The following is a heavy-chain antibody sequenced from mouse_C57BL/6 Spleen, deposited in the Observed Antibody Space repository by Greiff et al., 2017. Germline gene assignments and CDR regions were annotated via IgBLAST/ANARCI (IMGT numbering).Heavy chain of an antibody. J-gene: IGHJ4*01. CDR2: IWSGGST. V-gene: IGHV2-2*01. Sequence: VHLVESGPGLVQPSQSLSITCTVSGFSLTSYGVHWVRQSPGKGLEWLGVIWSGGSTDYNAAFISRLSISKDNSKSQVFFKMNRLQADDTAIYYCARKHDFYYAMDYWGQGASVTVSS. CDR1: GFSLTSYG. D-gene: IGHD2-4*01. CDR3: ARKHDFYYAMDY.